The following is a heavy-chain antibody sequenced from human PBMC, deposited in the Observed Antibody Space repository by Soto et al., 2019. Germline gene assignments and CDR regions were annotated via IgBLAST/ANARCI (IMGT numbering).Heavy chain of an antibody. CDR1: GGSISSYY. Sequence: SETLSLTCTVSGGSISSYYWSWIRQPPGKGLEWIGYIYYSGSTNYNPSLKSRVTISVDTSKNQFSLKLSSVTAADTAVYYCARPVAATGGGNWFDPWGQGTLVTVSS. CDR3: ARPVAATGGGNWFDP. CDR2: IYYSGST. D-gene: IGHD2-15*01. J-gene: IGHJ5*02. V-gene: IGHV4-59*01.